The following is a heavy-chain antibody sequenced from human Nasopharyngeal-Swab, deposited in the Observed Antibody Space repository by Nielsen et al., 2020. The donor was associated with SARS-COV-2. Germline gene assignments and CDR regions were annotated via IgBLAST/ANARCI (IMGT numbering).Heavy chain of an antibody. Sequence: SETLSLTCTVSGGSVSSGSYYWSWIRQPPGKGLEWIGYIYYSGSTNYNPSLKSRVTISVDTSKNQFSLKLSSVTAADTAVHYCARGQLLLYYYYGMDVWGQGTTVTVSS. V-gene: IGHV4-61*01. CDR2: IYYSGST. J-gene: IGHJ6*02. CDR1: GGSVSSGSYY. D-gene: IGHD2-15*01. CDR3: ARGQLLLYYYYGMDV.